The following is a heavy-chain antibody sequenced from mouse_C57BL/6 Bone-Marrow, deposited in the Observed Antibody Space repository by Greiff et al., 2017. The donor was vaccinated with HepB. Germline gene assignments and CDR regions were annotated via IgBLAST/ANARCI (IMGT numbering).Heavy chain of an antibody. V-gene: IGHV3-6*01. CDR3: ARSIYYDYERFAY. Sequence: EVKLQESGPGLVKPSQSLSLTCSVTGYSITSGYYWNWIRQFPGNKLEWMGYISYDGSNNYNPSLKNRISITRDTSKNQFFLKLNSVTTEDTATYYCARSIYYDYERFAYWGQGTLVTVSA. CDR2: ISYDGSN. CDR1: GYSITSGYY. J-gene: IGHJ3*01. D-gene: IGHD2-4*01.